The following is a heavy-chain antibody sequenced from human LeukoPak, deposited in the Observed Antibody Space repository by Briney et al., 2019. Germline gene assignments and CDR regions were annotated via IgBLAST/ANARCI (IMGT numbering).Heavy chain of an antibody. D-gene: IGHD4-17*01. CDR3: ATSLTVKDY. CDR2: IKEDGSDK. J-gene: IGHJ4*02. CDR1: GFTFSSAW. V-gene: IGHV3-7*01. Sequence: GGSLRLSCAASGFTFSSAWMNWVRQAPGKGLEWVANIKEDGSDKNYVDSVKGRFTISRDNAKNSLYLQMNSLRAEDTAVYYCATSLTVKDYWGQGALVTVSS.